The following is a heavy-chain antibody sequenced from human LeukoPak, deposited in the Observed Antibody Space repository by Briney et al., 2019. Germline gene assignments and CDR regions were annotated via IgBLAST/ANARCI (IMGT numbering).Heavy chain of an antibody. D-gene: IGHD3-10*01. CDR2: INSDGRII. Sequence: GGSLRLSCAASGFTFSSYSMHWVRQAPGKGLVWVSHINSDGRIINYADSVKGRFTISRDNAKNTLYLQMNSLRVEDTAVYYCARGRGWYFDLWGRGTLVTVSS. CDR3: ARGRGWYFDL. CDR1: GFTFSSYS. V-gene: IGHV3-74*01. J-gene: IGHJ2*01.